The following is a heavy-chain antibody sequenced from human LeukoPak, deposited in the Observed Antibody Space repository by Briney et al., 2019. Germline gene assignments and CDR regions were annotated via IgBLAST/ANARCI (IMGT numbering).Heavy chain of an antibody. CDR3: ARAPTYYYDSSGYHYDDGQAPLWDY. Sequence: GASVKVSCKASGGTFSSYAISWVRQAPGQGLEWMGGIIPIFGTANYAQMFQGRVTITADESTSTAYMELSSLRSEDTAVYYCARAPTYYYDSSGYHYDDGQAPLWDYWGQGTLVTVSS. CDR2: IIPIFGTA. V-gene: IGHV1-69*13. CDR1: GGTFSSYA. J-gene: IGHJ4*02. D-gene: IGHD3-22*01.